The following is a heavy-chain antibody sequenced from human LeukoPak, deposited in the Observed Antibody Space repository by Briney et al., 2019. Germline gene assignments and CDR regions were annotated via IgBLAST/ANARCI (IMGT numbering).Heavy chain of an antibody. Sequence: GSLRLSCAASGFTFSSFWMHWVRQAPGKGLEWVAVISYDGSNKYYADSVKGRFTISRDNSKNTLYLQMNSLRAEDTAVYYCAKVPYSSSLDYWGQGTLVTVSS. CDR2: ISYDGSNK. V-gene: IGHV3-30*18. CDR1: GFTFSSFW. J-gene: IGHJ4*02. CDR3: AKVPYSSSLDY. D-gene: IGHD6-6*01.